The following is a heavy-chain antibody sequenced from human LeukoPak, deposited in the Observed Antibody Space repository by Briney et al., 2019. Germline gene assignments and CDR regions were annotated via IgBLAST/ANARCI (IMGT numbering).Heavy chain of an antibody. CDR3: ARKHYYDSSGFFPPMDY. D-gene: IGHD3-22*01. V-gene: IGHV3-30*03. Sequence: GGSLRLSCAASGFTFSGYAMHWVRQAPGKGLEWVAVMSYDGSNKYYVDSVKGRFTISRDNSKNTLHLQMNSLRAEDTAVYYCARKHYYDSSGFFPPMDYWGQGTLVTVSS. J-gene: IGHJ4*02. CDR2: MSYDGSNK. CDR1: GFTFSGYA.